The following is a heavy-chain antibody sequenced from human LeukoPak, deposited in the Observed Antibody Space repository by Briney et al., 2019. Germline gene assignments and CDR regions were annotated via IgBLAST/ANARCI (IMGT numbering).Heavy chain of an antibody. CDR2: IRNKANTYIT. J-gene: IGHJ5*01. D-gene: IGHD3-10*01. Sequence: GGSLRLSCAASGFTFSDHYMDWVRQAPGKGREWVGRIRNKANTYITKYAASVKGRFTISRDDSKNSLFLQMNSLKAEDTAGYFCARVVDGDFVWFDYWGQGTLVTVSS. CDR3: ARVVDGDFVWFDY. V-gene: IGHV3-72*01. CDR1: GFTFSDHY.